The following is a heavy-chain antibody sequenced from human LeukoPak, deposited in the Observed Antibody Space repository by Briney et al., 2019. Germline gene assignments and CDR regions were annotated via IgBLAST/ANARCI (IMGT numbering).Heavy chain of an antibody. CDR1: GFTFSKYD. Sequence: GGSLRLSCAASGFTFSKYDMTWVRQAPGKGLEWVSSISTTGTYMYYADVVKGRFSVSRDNAKNSLYLQMNSLRAEDTAVYYCASNKWEPPIYYFDYWGQGTLVTVSS. J-gene: IGHJ4*02. CDR3: ASNKWEPPIYYFDY. CDR2: ISTTGTYM. D-gene: IGHD1-26*01. V-gene: IGHV3-21*01.